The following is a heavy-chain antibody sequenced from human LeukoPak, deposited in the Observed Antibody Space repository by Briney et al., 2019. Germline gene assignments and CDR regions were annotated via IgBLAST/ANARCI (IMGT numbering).Heavy chain of an antibody. Sequence: PGGSLRLSCAASGFTFSSYDMNWVRQAPGKGLEWVSCISSSSNYIYYADSVKGRFTISRDNAENSLYLQMNSLRAEDTAVYYCARTMGLYYYYGMAVWGQGTTVTVSS. D-gene: IGHD3-10*01. J-gene: IGHJ6*02. V-gene: IGHV3-21*01. CDR3: ARTMGLYYYYGMAV. CDR2: ISSSSNYI. CDR1: GFTFSSYD.